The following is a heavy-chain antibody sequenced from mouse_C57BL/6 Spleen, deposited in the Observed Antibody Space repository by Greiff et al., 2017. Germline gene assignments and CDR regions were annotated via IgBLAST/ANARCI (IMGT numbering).Heavy chain of an antibody. Sequence: QVQLQQPGAELVKPGASVKVSRKASGYTFTSYWMHWVKQRPGQGLEWIGRIHPNSGSTNYNEKFKSKATLTVDKSSSTAYMQLSSLTSEDSAVYYCARDYGNQAWFAYWGQGTLVTVSA. CDR1: GYTFTSYW. V-gene: IGHV1-64*01. CDR2: IHPNSGST. CDR3: ARDYGNQAWFAY. J-gene: IGHJ3*01. D-gene: IGHD2-1*01.